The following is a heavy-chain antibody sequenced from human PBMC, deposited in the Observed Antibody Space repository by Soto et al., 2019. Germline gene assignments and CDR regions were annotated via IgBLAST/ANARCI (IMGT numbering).Heavy chain of an antibody. Sequence: EVQLVESGGGLVQPGRSLRLSCVASGFTFDDYVMHWVRQVPGKGLEWVSGISWNSGNIDYADSVKGRFTITRAKAMNTLYLQMNSLGPEDTARYYCTRGLSAVPSQLDLWSQGTLVTVSS. CDR3: TRGLSAVPSQLDL. V-gene: IGHV3-9*01. J-gene: IGHJ1*01. CDR2: ISWNSGNI. CDR1: GFTFDDYV. D-gene: IGHD2-2*01.